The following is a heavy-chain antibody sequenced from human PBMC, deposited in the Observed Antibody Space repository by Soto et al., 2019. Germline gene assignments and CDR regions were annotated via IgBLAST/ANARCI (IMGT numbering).Heavy chain of an antibody. CDR3: ARDSPLIEWELTYGMDV. V-gene: IGHV3-30-3*01. J-gene: IGHJ6*02. D-gene: IGHD1-26*01. CDR2: ISYDGSNK. Sequence: PGGSLRLSCAASGFTFSSYAMHWVRQAPGKGLEWVAVISYDGSNKYYADSVKGRFTISRDNSKNTLYLQMNSLRAEDTAVYYCARDSPLIEWELTYGMDVWGQGTTVTVSS. CDR1: GFTFSSYA.